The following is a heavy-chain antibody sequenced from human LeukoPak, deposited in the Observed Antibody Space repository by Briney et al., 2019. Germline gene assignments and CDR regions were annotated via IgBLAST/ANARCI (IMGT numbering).Heavy chain of an antibody. CDR1: GFTFSSYW. CDR3: ARNSLRGSWWVGGMDV. CDR2: IDSDGSST. Sequence: GGSLRLSCAASGFTFSSYWMHWVRQAPGKGLVWVSRIDSDGSSTTYADSVKGRFTISRDNAKNTVYLQMNSLRSEDTAVYYCARNSLRGSWWVGGMDVWGQGTTVTVSS. J-gene: IGHJ6*02. D-gene: IGHD6-13*01. V-gene: IGHV3-74*01.